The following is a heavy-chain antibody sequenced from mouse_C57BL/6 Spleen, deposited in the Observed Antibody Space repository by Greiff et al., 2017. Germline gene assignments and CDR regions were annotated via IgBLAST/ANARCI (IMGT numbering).Heavy chain of an antibody. D-gene: IGHD1-1*01. J-gene: IGHJ2*02. CDR1: GYTFTSYW. CDR2: IYPSDSET. CDR3: AKANYCYGSSYVDY. V-gene: IGHV1-61*01. Sequence: VKLQQPGAELVRPGSSVTLSCKASGYTFTSYWMDWVKQRPGQGLEWIGNIYPSDSETHYNQKFKDKATLTVDKSSSTAYMQLSSLTSEDSAVYYCAKANYCYGSSYVDYWGQGTSLTVSS.